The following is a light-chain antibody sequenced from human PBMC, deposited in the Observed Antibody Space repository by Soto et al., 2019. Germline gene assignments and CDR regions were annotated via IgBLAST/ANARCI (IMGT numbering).Light chain of an antibody. V-gene: IGKV3-15*01. CDR2: GVS. CDR3: QQYDNWPIT. CDR1: RSVNNN. J-gene: IGKJ5*01. Sequence: EVVMTQSPATLSVSPGERAILSCRASRSVNNNYLAWYQQKPGQAPRLLIYGVSTRATDTPARFSGSGSGTEFTLMISSLQSEDSAVYYCQQYDNWPITFGQGTRLEIK.